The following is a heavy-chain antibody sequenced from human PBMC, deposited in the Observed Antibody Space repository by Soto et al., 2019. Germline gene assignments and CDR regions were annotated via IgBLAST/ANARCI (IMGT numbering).Heavy chain of an antibody. J-gene: IGHJ3*02. CDR1: GGSFSGYY. CDR3: ARAGYCSGGSCYRAFDI. Sequence: SETLSLTCAVYGGSFSGYYWSWIRQPPGKGLEWIGEINHSGSTNYNPSLKSRVTISVDTSKNQFSLKLSSVTAADTAVYYCARAGYCSGGSCYRAFDIWGQGTMVTVSS. CDR2: INHSGST. V-gene: IGHV4-34*01. D-gene: IGHD2-15*01.